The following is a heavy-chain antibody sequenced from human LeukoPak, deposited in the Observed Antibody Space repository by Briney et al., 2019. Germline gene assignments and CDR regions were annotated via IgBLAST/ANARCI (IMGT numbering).Heavy chain of an antibody. CDR1: GGTFSSYA. V-gene: IGHV1-69*13. Sequence: ASVKVSCKASGGTFSSYAISWVRQAPGQGLGWMGGIIPIFGTANYAQKFQGRVTITADESTSTAYMELSSLRSEDTAVCYCARDRTTRVYYMDVWGKGTTVTVSS. D-gene: IGHD4-17*01. CDR2: IIPIFGTA. J-gene: IGHJ6*03. CDR3: ARDRTTRVYYMDV.